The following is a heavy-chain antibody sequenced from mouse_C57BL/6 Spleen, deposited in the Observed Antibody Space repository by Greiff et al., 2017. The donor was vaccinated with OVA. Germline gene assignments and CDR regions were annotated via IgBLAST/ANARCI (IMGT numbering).Heavy chain of an antibody. CDR3: ARVLLRPYYFDY. D-gene: IGHD1-1*01. Sequence: EVQVVESGPGLVKPSQSLSLTCSVTGYSITSGYYWNWIRQFPGNKLEWMGYISYDGSNNYNPSLKNRISITRDTSKNQFFLKLNSVTTEDTATYYCARVLLRPYYFDYWGQGTTLTVSS. J-gene: IGHJ2*01. V-gene: IGHV3-6*01. CDR1: GYSITSGYY. CDR2: ISYDGSN.